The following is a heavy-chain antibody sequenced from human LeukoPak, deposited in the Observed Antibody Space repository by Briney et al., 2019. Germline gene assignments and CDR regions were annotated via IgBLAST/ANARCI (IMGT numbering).Heavy chain of an antibody. CDR3: AKSDHPKTYYFDY. Sequence: PSETLSLTCTVSGGSINSPTYYWGWIRQPPGKGLEWIGSIHYSGSTYYNPSLKSRVTISVDTSKNEFSLKLTSVTAADTAVYLCAKSDHPKTYYFDYWGQGTLVTVSS. CDR1: GGSINSPTYY. D-gene: IGHD1-14*01. CDR2: IHYSGST. V-gene: IGHV4-39*01. J-gene: IGHJ4*02.